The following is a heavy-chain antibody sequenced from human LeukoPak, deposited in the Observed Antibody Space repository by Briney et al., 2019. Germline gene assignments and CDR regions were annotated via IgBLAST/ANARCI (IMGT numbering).Heavy chain of an antibody. CDR2: MNPNIGNA. J-gene: IGHJ2*01. Sequence: ASVKVSCTASGYTFSSYDINWVRLAAGQGLEWMGWMNPNIGNAGYAQKFQGRISITRNTSTNTAYMELGGLRSEDTAVYYCARGPRVFGVVISSYWYFDFWGRGTLVTVSS. V-gene: IGHV1-8*01. CDR1: GYTFSSYD. CDR3: ARGPRVFGVVISSYWYFDF. D-gene: IGHD3-3*01.